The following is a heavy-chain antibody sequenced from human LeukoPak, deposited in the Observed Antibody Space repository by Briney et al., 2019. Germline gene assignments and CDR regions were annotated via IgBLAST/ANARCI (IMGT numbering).Heavy chain of an antibody. CDR1: GYTFTGYY. CDR3: ARVLTQNDAFDI. D-gene: IGHD1-1*01. J-gene: IGHJ3*02. V-gene: IGHV1-2*02. Sequence: ASVKVSCKASGYTFTGYYMHWVRQAPGQGLEWMGWINPNSGGTNYAQKFQGRVTMTRGTSISTAYMELSRLRSDDTAVYYCARVLTQNDAFDIWGQGTMVTVSS. CDR2: INPNSGGT.